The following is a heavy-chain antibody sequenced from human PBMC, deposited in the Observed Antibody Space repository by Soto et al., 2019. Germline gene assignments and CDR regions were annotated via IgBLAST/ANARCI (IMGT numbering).Heavy chain of an antibody. J-gene: IGHJ6*02. V-gene: IGHV3-23*01. CDR3: AKTFWSGYYTDYYYGMDV. CDR1: GFTFSSYA. D-gene: IGHD3-3*01. Sequence: GGALKPSCACSGFTFSSYALIWVRPGPRKGREWVSAMSGSGGSTYYADSLKGRFTISRDNSKNTLYLQMNSLRAKDTAVYYCAKTFWSGYYTDYYYGMDVWGQGTTVTVSS. CDR2: MSGSGGST.